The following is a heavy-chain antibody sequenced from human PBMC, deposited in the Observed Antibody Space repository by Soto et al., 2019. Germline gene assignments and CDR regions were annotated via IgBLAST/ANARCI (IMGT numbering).Heavy chain of an antibody. CDR2: FSAYNGNT. V-gene: IGHV1-18*04. CDR3: ARDTRARITMVRGVIIDYYYYYGRDG. D-gene: IGHD3-10*01. J-gene: IGHJ6*02. CDR1: GYTFSSSG. Sequence: VSVKVSCKASGYTFSSSGTSWLRQVHGQGLGWMGWFSAYNGNTNYAQKLQGRVTMTTDTSTSTAYMELRSLRSDDTAVYYCARDTRARITMVRGVIIDYYYYYGRDGCGQGTTVTVSS.